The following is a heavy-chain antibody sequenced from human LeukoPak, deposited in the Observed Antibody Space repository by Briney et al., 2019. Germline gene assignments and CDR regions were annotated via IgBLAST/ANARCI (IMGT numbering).Heavy chain of an antibody. V-gene: IGHV4-34*01. D-gene: IGHD2-15*01. CDR3: ARVGRSGGSCYGSRGAFDI. J-gene: IGHJ3*02. Sequence: SETLSLTCAVSGGSLSGYYWSWIRQPPGKGPEWLGEINGGGVTKYNPSLKSRVTISVDTSKNQFSLKLSSVTAADTAVYYCARVGRSGGSCYGSRGAFDIWGQGTMVTVSS. CDR2: INGGGVT. CDR1: GGSLSGYY.